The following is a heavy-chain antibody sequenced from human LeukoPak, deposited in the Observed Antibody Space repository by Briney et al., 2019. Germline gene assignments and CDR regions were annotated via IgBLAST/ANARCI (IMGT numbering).Heavy chain of an antibody. CDR1: GGTFSSYA. CDR2: IIPIFGTA. J-gene: IGHJ6*02. D-gene: IGHD6-19*01. CDR3: AMTEATYSSGWSKVEGMDV. V-gene: IGHV1-69*13. Sequence: SVKVSCKASGGTFSSYAISWVRQAPGQGLEWMGGIIPIFGTANYAQKFQGRVTITADESTSTAYMELSSLRSEDTAVYYCAMTEATYSSGWSKVEGMDVWGQGTTVTVSS.